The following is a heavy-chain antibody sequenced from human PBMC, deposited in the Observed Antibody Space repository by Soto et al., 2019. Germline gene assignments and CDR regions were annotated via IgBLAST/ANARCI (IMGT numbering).Heavy chain of an antibody. D-gene: IGHD3-10*01. Sequence: EVQVVESGGGLVQPGGSLKISCAASGFTFSIYSMNWVRQAPGKGLEWISYISSSSSTIYYADSVKGRFTISRDNAKNSLYLQMNSPRAEDTAVYYCATYYGSGSYFPDHYYNGMDVWGQGTTVTVSS. CDR1: GFTFSIYS. CDR3: ATYYGSGSYFPDHYYNGMDV. V-gene: IGHV3-48*01. J-gene: IGHJ6*02. CDR2: ISSSSSTI.